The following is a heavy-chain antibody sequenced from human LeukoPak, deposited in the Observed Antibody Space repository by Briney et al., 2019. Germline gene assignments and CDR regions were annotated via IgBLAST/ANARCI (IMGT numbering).Heavy chain of an antibody. J-gene: IGHJ5*02. V-gene: IGHV1-46*01. Sequence: ASVKVSCKASGYTFTGYYMHWVRQAPGQGLEWMGIINPSGGSTSYAQKFQGRVTMTRDTSTSTVYMELSSLRSEDTAVYYCARALFEYSSSRDANWFDPWGQGTLVTVSS. CDR2: INPSGGST. D-gene: IGHD6-6*01. CDR3: ARALFEYSSSRDANWFDP. CDR1: GYTFTGYY.